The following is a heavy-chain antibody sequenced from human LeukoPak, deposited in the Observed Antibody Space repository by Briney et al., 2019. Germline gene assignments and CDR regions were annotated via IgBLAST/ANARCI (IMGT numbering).Heavy chain of an antibody. CDR1: GFTFSSYW. Sequence: GGSLRLSCAAAGFTFSSYWMSWVRQAPGKGLDWVANIKQDGSVKYYVDSVKGRFTISRDNAKNSLYLQMNSLRAEDTAVYYCASRGIAVADPSDAFDIWGQGTMVTVSS. V-gene: IGHV3-7*01. CDR2: IKQDGSVK. J-gene: IGHJ3*02. CDR3: ASRGIAVADPSDAFDI. D-gene: IGHD6-19*01.